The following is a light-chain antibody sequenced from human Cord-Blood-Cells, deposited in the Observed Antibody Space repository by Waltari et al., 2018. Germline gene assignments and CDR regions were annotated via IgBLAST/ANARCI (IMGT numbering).Light chain of an antibody. J-gene: IGLJ1*01. Sequence: QSALPQPASVSGSPGQSITISCTGTSSDVGGSNYVSWYQQHPGKAPKLMIDEVSNRPSGVSNRFSGSKSGNTASLTISGLQAEDEADYYCSSYTSSSTLVFGTGTKVTVL. CDR3: SSYTSSSTLV. CDR2: EVS. V-gene: IGLV2-14*01. CDR1: SSDVGGSNY.